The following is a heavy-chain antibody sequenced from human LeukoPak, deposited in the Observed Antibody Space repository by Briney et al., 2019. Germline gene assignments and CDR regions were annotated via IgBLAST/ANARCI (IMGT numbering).Heavy chain of an antibody. CDR3: ARDVGIVVVPAAPDY. Sequence: SVKVSCKASGGTFSSYAISWVRQAPGQGLEWMGRIIPILGIANYAQKFQGRVTITADKSTSTAYMELSSLRSEDTAAYYCARDVGIVVVPAAPDYWGQGTLVTVSS. D-gene: IGHD2-2*01. CDR1: GGTFSSYA. CDR2: IIPILGIA. V-gene: IGHV1-69*04. J-gene: IGHJ4*02.